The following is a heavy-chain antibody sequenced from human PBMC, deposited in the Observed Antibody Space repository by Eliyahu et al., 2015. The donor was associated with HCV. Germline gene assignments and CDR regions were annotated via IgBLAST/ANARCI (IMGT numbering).Heavy chain of an antibody. J-gene: IGHJ4*02. Sequence: QVQLVQSGAEVKKPGAXVKVSCKASGYTFTTYFIHWVRQAPGQGLEWMGIINPNVDSTNYAQKFQGRLTITRDTSTSTVYMELSSLRSEDTAIYYCARLRREDYWGQGTLVTVSS. CDR2: INPNVDST. V-gene: IGHV1-46*01. D-gene: IGHD1-26*01. CDR1: GYTFTTYF. CDR3: ARLRREDY.